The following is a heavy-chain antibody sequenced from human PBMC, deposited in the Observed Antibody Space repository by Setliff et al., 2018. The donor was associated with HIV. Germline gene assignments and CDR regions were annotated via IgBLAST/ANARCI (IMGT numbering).Heavy chain of an antibody. CDR3: ARFYGSYDVGGFDI. CDR1: GYSFITHW. D-gene: IGHD3-16*01. CDR2: MNPDGSNT. V-gene: IGHV5-51*01. Sequence: ESLKISCKGSGYSFITHWIGWVRQRPGKGLEWMGIMNPDGSNTRYSPSFQGQVTISVDESISTAYLQWSSLKASDTAFYYCARFYGSYDVGGFDIWGQGTLVTVSS. J-gene: IGHJ3*02.